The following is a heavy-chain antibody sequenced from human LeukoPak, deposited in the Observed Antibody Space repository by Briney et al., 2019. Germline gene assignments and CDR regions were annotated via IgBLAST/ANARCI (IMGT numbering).Heavy chain of an antibody. V-gene: IGHV3-48*03. CDR3: ARDNRRWKVGYHCDY. D-gene: IGHD1-26*01. J-gene: IGHJ4*02. CDR2: ISSSCSTI. CDR1: GFTFSSYE. Sequence: TGGSLRLSCAASGFTFSSYEMNWVRQAPGPGLGLVSYISSSCSTIYYADSVKGRFTISRDNAKNSLYLQMNSLRAEDTAVYYCARDNRRWKVGYHCDYWGQGTLVSVSS.